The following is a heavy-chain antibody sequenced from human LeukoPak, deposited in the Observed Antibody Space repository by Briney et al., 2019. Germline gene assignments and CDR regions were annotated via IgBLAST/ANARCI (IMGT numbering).Heavy chain of an antibody. V-gene: IGHV1-18*01. CDR3: ARDLAWGAFDY. D-gene: IGHD7-27*01. CDR1: GFIFSSYG. Sequence: ASVKVSCKASGFIFSSYGISWLRQAPGQGLEWMGWISAKNGDTDYAQNLQGRVTMTTDTSTSTAYMELRSLRSDDTAVYYCARDLAWGAFDYWGQGTLVTVSS. CDR2: ISAKNGDT. J-gene: IGHJ4*02.